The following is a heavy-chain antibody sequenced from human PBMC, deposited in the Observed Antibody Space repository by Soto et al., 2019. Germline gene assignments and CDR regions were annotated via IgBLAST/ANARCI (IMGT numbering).Heavy chain of an antibody. V-gene: IGHV1-69*01. D-gene: IGHD7-27*01. CDR1: GGTFSSYS. Sequence: QVQLVQSGAEVKKPGSSVKVSCKTSGGTFSSYSVSWVRQAPGQGLEWMGAIIPIFGIPTYAQKFQVRVTMSADESTSIASMELSGMRSEDTAIYYCTRGHGLNGASFDYWGQGTLVTVSS. CDR2: IIPIFGIP. CDR3: TRGHGLNGASFDY. J-gene: IGHJ4*02.